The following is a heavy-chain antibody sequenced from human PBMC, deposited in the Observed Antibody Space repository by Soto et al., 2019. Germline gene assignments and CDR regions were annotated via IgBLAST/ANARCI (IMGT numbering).Heavy chain of an antibody. Sequence: QVQLVESGGGVVQPGRSLRLSCAASGFTFSNYGMHWVRQAPGKGLEGVAVISYDGSNKYYADSVKGRFTISRDNSKNTLLLQMNGLRAEDTAVYYCAKVYSGYEAFYGMDVWGQGTTVTVSS. CDR1: GFTFSNYG. V-gene: IGHV3-30*18. D-gene: IGHD5-12*01. J-gene: IGHJ6*02. CDR3: AKVYSGYEAFYGMDV. CDR2: ISYDGSNK.